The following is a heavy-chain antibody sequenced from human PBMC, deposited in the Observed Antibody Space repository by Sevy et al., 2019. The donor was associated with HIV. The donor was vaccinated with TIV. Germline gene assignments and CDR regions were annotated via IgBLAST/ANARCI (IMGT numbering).Heavy chain of an antibody. D-gene: IGHD3-3*01. J-gene: IGHJ4*02. V-gene: IGHV1-69*13. CDR1: GGTFSSYA. Sequence: ASVKVSCKASGGTFSSYAISWVRQAPGQGLEWMGGIIPIFGTANYSQKFQGRVTITADESTSTAYMELSSLRSEDTAVYYCAGGKSGYSSFGYWGQGTLVTVSS. CDR2: IIPIFGTA. CDR3: AGGKSGYSSFGY.